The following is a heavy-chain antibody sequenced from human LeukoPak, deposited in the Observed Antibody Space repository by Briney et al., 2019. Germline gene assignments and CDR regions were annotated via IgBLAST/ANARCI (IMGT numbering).Heavy chain of an antibody. V-gene: IGHV4-30-2*01. CDR1: GGSISSGGYS. J-gene: IGHJ5*02. CDR3: ARMVWGSGSYPYWFDP. CDR2: IYHGGST. D-gene: IGHD3-10*01. Sequence: SETLSLTCAVSGGSISSGGYSWSWIRQPPGKGLEWIGYIYHGGSTYYNPSLKSRVTISVDRSKNQFSLKLSSVTAADTAVYYCARMVWGSGSYPYWFDPWGQGTLVTVSS.